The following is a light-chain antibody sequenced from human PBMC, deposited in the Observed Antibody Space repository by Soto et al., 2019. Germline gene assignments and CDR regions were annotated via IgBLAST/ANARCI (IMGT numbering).Light chain of an antibody. CDR2: EVS. J-gene: IGLJ2*01. CDR1: SSDVGGYNF. CDR3: SSYTNTGANVV. V-gene: IGLV2-14*01. Sequence: QSALTQPASVSGSPGQSITISCTGTSSDVGGYNFVSWYQQHPGKAPKLIVFEVSNRPSGVSNLFSGSKAGNTASLTISGLQAEDEADYYCSSYTNTGANVVFGGGTQLTVL.